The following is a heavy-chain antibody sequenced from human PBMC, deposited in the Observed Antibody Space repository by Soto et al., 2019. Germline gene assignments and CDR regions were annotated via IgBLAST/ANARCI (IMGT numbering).Heavy chain of an antibody. CDR1: GFTFSSYA. CDR3: ARGYSSSSAAFDY. V-gene: IGHV3-30-3*01. CDR2: ISYDASNK. Sequence: QVQLVESGGGVDQPGRSLRLSCAASGFTFSSYAMHWVRQAPGKGLEWVAIISYDASNKYYADSVKGRFTISRDNSKNTLYLQMNSLRAEDTAVYYCARGYSSSSAAFDYWGQGTLVTVSS. J-gene: IGHJ4*02. D-gene: IGHD6-13*01.